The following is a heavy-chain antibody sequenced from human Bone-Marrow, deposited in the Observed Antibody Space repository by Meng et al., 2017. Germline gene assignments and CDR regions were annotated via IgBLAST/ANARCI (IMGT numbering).Heavy chain of an antibody. J-gene: IGHJ4*02. D-gene: IGHD5-12*01. Sequence: QVQLKQSGPGLVKPSQTLSLTCAISGDSVSSNSAAWNWIRQSPSRGLEWLGRTYYKSKWYNDYAVSVKSRITSNPDTSKNQFSLQLNSVTHEDTAVYYCARGGIVATSSLDYWGQGTLVTVSS. CDR3: ARGGIVATSSLDY. CDR2: TYYKSKWYN. V-gene: IGHV6-1*01. CDR1: GDSVSSNSAA.